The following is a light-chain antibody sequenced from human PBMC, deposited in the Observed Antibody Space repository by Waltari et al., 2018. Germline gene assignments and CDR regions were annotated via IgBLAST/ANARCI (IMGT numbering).Light chain of an antibody. V-gene: IGLV2-14*04. Sequence: WYHQHPGKATKVMIYDVSKPPSGVSNRFSGSKSGNTASLTISGLQAEDEADYYCSSYPSSSTWVFGGGTKLTVL. CDR2: DVS. J-gene: IGLJ3*02. CDR3: SSYPSSSTWV.